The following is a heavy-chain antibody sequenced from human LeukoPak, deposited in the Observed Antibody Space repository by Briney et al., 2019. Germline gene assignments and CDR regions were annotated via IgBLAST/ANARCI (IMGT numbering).Heavy chain of an antibody. J-gene: IGHJ6*03. CDR1: GYTFTSYY. D-gene: IGHD3-10*01. Sequence: ASVKVSCKASGYTFTSYYMHWVRQAPGQGLEWMGIINPSGGSTSYAQKFQGRVTMTRDMSTSTVYMELSSLRSEDTAVYYCAKGGRVGGGITMIRGVRNFYYYMDVWGKGTTVIISS. V-gene: IGHV1-46*01. CDR2: INPSGGST. CDR3: AKGGRVGGGITMIRGVRNFYYYMDV.